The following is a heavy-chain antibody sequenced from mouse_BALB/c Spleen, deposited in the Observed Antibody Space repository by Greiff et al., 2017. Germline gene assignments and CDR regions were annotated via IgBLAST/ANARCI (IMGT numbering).Heavy chain of an antibody. CDR3: ARGGNYWFAY. V-gene: IGHV1-54*01. CDR1: GYAFTNYL. J-gene: IGHJ3*01. D-gene: IGHD2-1*01. Sequence: QVHVKQSGAELVRPGTSVKVSCKASGYAFTNYLIEWVKQRPGPGLEWIGVINPGSGGTNYNEKFKGKATLTADKSSSTAYMQLSSLTSDDSAVYFCARGGNYWFAYWGQGTLVTVSA. CDR2: INPGSGGT.